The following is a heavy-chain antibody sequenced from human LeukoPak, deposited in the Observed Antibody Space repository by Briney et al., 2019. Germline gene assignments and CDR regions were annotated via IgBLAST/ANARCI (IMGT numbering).Heavy chain of an antibody. CDR3: ARGDGGYYYGMDV. V-gene: IGHV3-48*03. CDR2: ISASGGTI. CDR1: GFTFSSYE. D-gene: IGHD3-3*01. Sequence: GGSPRLSCAASGFTFSSYEMNWVRQAPGKGLEWVSYISASGGTIKYADSVKGRFTISRDNAKNSLYLHLNSLRVEDTAFYYCARGDGGYYYGMDVWGQGTTVTVSS. J-gene: IGHJ6*02.